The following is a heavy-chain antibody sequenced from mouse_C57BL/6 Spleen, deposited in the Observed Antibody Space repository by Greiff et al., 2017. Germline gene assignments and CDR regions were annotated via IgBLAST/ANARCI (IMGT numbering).Heavy chain of an antibody. CDR2: INPYNGGT. CDR1: GYTFTDYY. J-gene: IGHJ4*01. V-gene: IGHV1-19*01. D-gene: IGHD1-1*01. CDR3: ARGAITTVVAPSAKDY. Sequence: VQLQQSGPVLVKPGASVKMSCKASGYTFTDYYMNWVKQSHGKSLEWIGVINPYNGGTSYNQKFKGKATLTVDKSSSTAYMELNSLTSEDSAVYYGARGAITTVVAPSAKDYWGQGTSVTVSS.